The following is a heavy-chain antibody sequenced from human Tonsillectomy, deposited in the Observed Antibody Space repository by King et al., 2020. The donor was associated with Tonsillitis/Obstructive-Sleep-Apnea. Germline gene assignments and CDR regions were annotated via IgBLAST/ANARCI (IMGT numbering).Heavy chain of an antibody. V-gene: IGHV3-9*01. J-gene: IGHJ6*03. CDR1: GFTFDDYA. D-gene: IGHD2-15*01. Sequence: VQLVESGGGLVQPGRSLRLSCAASGFTFDDYAMYWVRQAPGKGLEWVSGISWNSDSIGYADSVKGRFTISRDNAKNSLYLQMNSLRAEDTALYYCAKEGCSGGSCYSDYYYHYMDVWGEGTTVTVSS. CDR3: AKEGCSGGSCYSDYYYHYMDV. CDR2: ISWNSDSI.